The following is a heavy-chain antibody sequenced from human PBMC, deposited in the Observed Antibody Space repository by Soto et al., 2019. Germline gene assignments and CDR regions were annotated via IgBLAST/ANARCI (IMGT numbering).Heavy chain of an antibody. Sequence: PGGSLRLSCAASGFTFTSYTMNWVRQAPGKGLEWVSSISSSSDYIYYADSMKGRVTISRDNAKNSLFLDMNSLTGEDTAVYYCARARVYATGPPDFWGQGTLVTVSS. CDR3: ARARVYATGPPDF. CDR1: GFTFTSYT. V-gene: IGHV3-21*06. CDR2: ISSSSDYI. J-gene: IGHJ4*02. D-gene: IGHD6-13*01.